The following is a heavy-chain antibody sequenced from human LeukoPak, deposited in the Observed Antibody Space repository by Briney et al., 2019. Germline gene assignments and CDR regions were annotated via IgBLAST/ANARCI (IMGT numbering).Heavy chain of an antibody. CDR1: GFTFSTYI. Sequence: GGSLRLSCAASGFTFSTYIMNWVRQAPGKGLEWVSSISSSSCYIYYADSVKGRFTISRDNAKSSLYLQMNSLRAEDTAVYYCASASGTHYYYYYMDVWGKGTTVTVSS. CDR2: ISSSSCYI. J-gene: IGHJ6*03. D-gene: IGHD3/OR15-3a*01. CDR3: ASASGTHYYYYYMDV. V-gene: IGHV3-21*01.